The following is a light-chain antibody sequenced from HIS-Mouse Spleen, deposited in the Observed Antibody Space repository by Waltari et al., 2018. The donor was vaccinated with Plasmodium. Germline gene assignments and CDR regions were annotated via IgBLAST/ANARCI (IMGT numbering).Light chain of an antibody. Sequence: QSALTQPPSASGSPGQSVTISCTGTSSDVGGYNYVSWYQQHPGKAPKLMIYEVSKRPSGVSERFSGSSSGTTVTLTISGAQVEDEADYYCYSAADNNRVFGGGTKLTVL. CDR3: YSAADNNRV. CDR2: EVS. CDR1: SSDVGGYNY. V-gene: IGLV2-8*01. J-gene: IGLJ3*02.